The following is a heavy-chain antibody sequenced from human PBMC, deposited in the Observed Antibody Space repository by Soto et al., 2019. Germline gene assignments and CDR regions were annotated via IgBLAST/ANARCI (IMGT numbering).Heavy chain of an antibody. Sequence: SETLSLTCTVSGGSISSGGYYWSRIRQHPGKGLEWIGYIYYSGSTYYNPSLKSRVTISVDTSKNQFSLKLSSVTAADPAVYYCARKPRITIFGVVSYYFDYWGQGTLVTVSS. V-gene: IGHV4-31*03. J-gene: IGHJ4*02. CDR1: GGSISSGGYY. D-gene: IGHD3-3*01. CDR2: IYYSGST. CDR3: ARKPRITIFGVVSYYFDY.